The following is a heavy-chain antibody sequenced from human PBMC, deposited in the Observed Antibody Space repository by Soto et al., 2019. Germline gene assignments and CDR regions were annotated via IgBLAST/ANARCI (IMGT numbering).Heavy chain of an antibody. CDR2: ISYDGSNK. CDR1: GFTFSSYG. J-gene: IGHJ4*02. V-gene: IGHV3-30*18. Sequence: GGSLRLSCAASGFTFSSYGMHWVRQAPGKGLEWVAVISYDGSNKYYADSVKGRFTISRDNSKNTLYLQMNSLRAEDTAVYYWAKEGVGATKEPYFDYWGQGTLVTVSS. CDR3: AKEGVGATKEPYFDY. D-gene: IGHD1-26*01.